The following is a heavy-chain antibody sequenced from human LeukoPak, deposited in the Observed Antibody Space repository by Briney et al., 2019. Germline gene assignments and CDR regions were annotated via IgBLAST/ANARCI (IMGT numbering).Heavy chain of an antibody. J-gene: IGHJ4*02. Sequence: ASVNVSCKASGYTFTSYDINWVRQATGQGLEWMGWMNPNSGNTGYAQKFQGRVTMTRNTSISAAYMELSSLRSEDTAVYYCAVPEGSAPGFDYWGQGTLVTVSS. CDR1: GYTFTSYD. D-gene: IGHD1-26*01. V-gene: IGHV1-8*01. CDR2: MNPNSGNT. CDR3: AVPEGSAPGFDY.